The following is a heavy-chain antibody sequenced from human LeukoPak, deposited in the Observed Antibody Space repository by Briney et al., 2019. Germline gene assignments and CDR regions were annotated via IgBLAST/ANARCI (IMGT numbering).Heavy chain of an antibody. CDR3: VTLYGDYNWYFDL. J-gene: IGHJ2*01. V-gene: IGHV3-23*01. Sequence: PGGSLRLSCTSSQLTFNRYVMAWVRQAPGKGLEWVSTISASGGTTYYADSVQGRFTISRDNSKNTLYLQMNSLRAEDTAVYYCVTLYGDYNWYFDLWGRGTLVTVSS. CDR1: QLTFNRYV. D-gene: IGHD4-17*01. CDR2: ISASGGTT.